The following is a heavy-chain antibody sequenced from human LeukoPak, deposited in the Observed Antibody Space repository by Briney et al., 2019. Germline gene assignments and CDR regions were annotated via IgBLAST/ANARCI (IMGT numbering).Heavy chain of an antibody. CDR1: GFNFKYYG. D-gene: IGHD6-19*01. V-gene: IGHV3-33*01. CDR2: LWNDGTSK. Sequence: PGRSLRLSCATSGFNFKYYGMHWVRQAPGKGLEWVASLWNDGTSKFYIDSVKGRFTVSRDISKNTLYLQIDSLRADDTAVYYCARRTSYSSGGWGQGTLVTVSS. CDR3: ARRTSYSSGG. J-gene: IGHJ4*02.